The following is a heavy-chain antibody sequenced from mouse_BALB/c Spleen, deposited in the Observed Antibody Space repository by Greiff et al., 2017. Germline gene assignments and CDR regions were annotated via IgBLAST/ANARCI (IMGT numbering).Heavy chain of an antibody. V-gene: IGHV3-8*02. J-gene: IGHJ3*01. CDR3: AREGHYSSGYFAY. CDR1: GDSITSGY. D-gene: IGHD3-1*01. CDR2: ISYSGST. Sequence: VQLQQSGPSLVKPSQTLSLTCSVTGDSITSGYWNWIRKFPGNKLEYMGYISYSGSTYYNPSLKSRISITRDTSKNQYYLQLNSVTTEDTATYYCAREGHYSSGYFAYWGQGTLVTVSA.